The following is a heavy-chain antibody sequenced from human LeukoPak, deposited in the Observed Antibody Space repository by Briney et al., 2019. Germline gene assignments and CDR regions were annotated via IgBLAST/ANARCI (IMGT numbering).Heavy chain of an antibody. Sequence: KPSETLSLTCTVSGGSVSSDTYYWSWIRQPPGKGLEWIGTISYDGSTYYSPSLKSRVTISVDTSKNHFSLKLSSVTAADTAVYYCARTIVVVVAATIDYWGQGTLVTVSS. V-gene: IGHV4-39*02. CDR2: ISYDGST. J-gene: IGHJ4*02. D-gene: IGHD2-15*01. CDR1: GGSVSSDTYY. CDR3: ARTIVVVVAATIDY.